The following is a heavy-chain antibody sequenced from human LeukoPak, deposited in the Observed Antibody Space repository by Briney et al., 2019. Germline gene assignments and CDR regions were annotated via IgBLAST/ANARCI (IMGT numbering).Heavy chain of an antibody. CDR1: GFTFSSYG. J-gene: IGHJ4*02. D-gene: IGHD2-2*01. CDR2: VRYDESTK. CDR3: AKDVPAAYFDY. Sequence: GGSLRLSCAASGFTFSSYGMHWVRQAPGKGLEWVAFVRYDESTKFYADSVKGRFTISRDNSKTTLYLQMNSLRAEDTAVYYCAKDVPAAYFDYWGQGTLVTVSS. V-gene: IGHV3-30*02.